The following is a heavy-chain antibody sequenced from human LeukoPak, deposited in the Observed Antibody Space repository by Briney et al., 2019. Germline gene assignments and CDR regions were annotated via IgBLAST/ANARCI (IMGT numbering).Heavy chain of an antibody. V-gene: IGHV4-59*08. D-gene: IGHD3-10*01. CDR1: GGSMNTYY. CDR2: IYHTGST. J-gene: IGHJ5*02. CDR3: ARSIGGSGSYSFDP. Sequence: PSETLSLTCTVSGGSMNTYYWSWIRQTPGKGLEWIGYIYHTGSTNYNPSLKSRVTISVDTSKNQIFLNVRAVTAADTAVYYCARSIGGSGSYSFDPWGQGTLVTVSS.